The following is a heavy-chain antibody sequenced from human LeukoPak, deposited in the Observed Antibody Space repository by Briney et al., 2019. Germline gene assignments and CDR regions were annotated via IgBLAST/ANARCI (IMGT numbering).Heavy chain of an antibody. CDR1: GYTFTGYY. D-gene: IGHD6-19*01. V-gene: IGHV1-2*02. J-gene: IGHJ6*03. Sequence: VASVKVSCKASGYTFTGYYMHWVRQAPGQGLEWMGWINPNSGGTNYAQKFQGRVTMTRDTSISTAYMELSRLRSDDTAVYYCARASPGIAVAGTFLYYYYMDVWGKGTTVTVSS. CDR2: INPNSGGT. CDR3: ARASPGIAVAGTFLYYYYMDV.